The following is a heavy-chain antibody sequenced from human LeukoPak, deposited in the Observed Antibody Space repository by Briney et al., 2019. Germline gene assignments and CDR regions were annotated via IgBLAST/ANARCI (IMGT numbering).Heavy chain of an antibody. D-gene: IGHD4-17*01. CDR3: ARHPTGYGDFDY. J-gene: IGHJ4*02. CDR2: IYSSGST. CDR1: GVSISSHY. Sequence: SETLSLTCTVSGVSISSHYWSWIRQPPGKGLEWIGYIYSSGSTNYNPSLKSLVTISVTTSKNRFSLRLTSVTAADTAVYYCARHPTGYGDFDYWGQGTLVTVSS. V-gene: IGHV4-59*08.